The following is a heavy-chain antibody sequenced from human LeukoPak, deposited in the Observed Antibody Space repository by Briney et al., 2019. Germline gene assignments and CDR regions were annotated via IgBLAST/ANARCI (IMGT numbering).Heavy chain of an antibody. Sequence: ASVKVSCKASGYTFTTYAINWVRQAPGQGLEWMGWINPNSGGTNYAQKFQGRVTMTRDTSISTAYMELSRLRSDDTAVYYCARDRFDCSGGSCFFPSFDPWGQGTLVTVSS. D-gene: IGHD2-15*01. CDR3: ARDRFDCSGGSCFFPSFDP. CDR1: GYTFTTYA. CDR2: INPNSGGT. J-gene: IGHJ5*02. V-gene: IGHV1-2*02.